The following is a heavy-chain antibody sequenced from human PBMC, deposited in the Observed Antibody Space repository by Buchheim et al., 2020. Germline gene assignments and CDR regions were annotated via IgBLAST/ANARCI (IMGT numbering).Heavy chain of an antibody. V-gene: IGHV3-48*03. D-gene: IGHD1-26*01. CDR1: GFTFSSYE. J-gene: IGHJ4*02. CDR3: ARSSYSGSYPLYFDY. Sequence: EVQLVESGGGLVQPGGSLRLSCAASGFTFSSYEMNWVRQAPGKGLEWVSYISSSGSTIYYADHVKGRFTISTDNAKNSLYLQMNSLRAEDTAVYYCARSSYSGSYPLYFDYWGQGTL. CDR2: ISSSGSTI.